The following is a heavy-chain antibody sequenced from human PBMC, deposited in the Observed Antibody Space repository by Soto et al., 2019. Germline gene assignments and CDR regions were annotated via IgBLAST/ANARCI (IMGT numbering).Heavy chain of an antibody. CDR3: ARDHPHSYGVYYFDY. CDR2: IYSSGSA. J-gene: IGHJ4*02. Sequence: SETLSLTCTVSGGSISNYYWNWIRQSPGKGLEWIGYIYSSGSAHYNPSLQNRVTISIDTSKNQVFLMVNSVTVADTAVYYCARDHPHSYGVYYFDYWGQGTPVTVS. CDR1: GGSISNYY. V-gene: IGHV4-59*01. D-gene: IGHD5-18*01.